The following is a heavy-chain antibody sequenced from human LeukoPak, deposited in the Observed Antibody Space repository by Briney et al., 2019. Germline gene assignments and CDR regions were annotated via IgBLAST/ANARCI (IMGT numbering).Heavy chain of an antibody. Sequence: GRSLRLSCAASGFTFDDYAMHRVRQAPGKGLEWVSGISWNSGSIGYADSVKGRFTISRDNAKNSLYLQMNSLRAEDMALYYCAKDVGSSWRHSFIGDWGQGTLVTVSS. CDR3: AKDVGSSWRHSFIGD. CDR2: ISWNSGSI. CDR1: GFTFDDYA. V-gene: IGHV3-9*03. J-gene: IGHJ4*02. D-gene: IGHD6-13*01.